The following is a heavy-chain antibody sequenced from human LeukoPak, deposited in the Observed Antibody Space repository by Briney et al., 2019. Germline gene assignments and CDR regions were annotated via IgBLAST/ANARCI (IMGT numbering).Heavy chain of an antibody. Sequence: GGCLRLSCAASGFTFSSYWMTWVRQAPGKGLEWVATIKQDGNVTYYLDSVNGRFTISRDNAKNSLYLHMNSLRAEDTAVYFCARYRGGGDYDFWGQGTLVTVSS. J-gene: IGHJ4*02. CDR1: GFTFSSYW. CDR3: ARYRGGGDYDF. CDR2: IKQDGNVT. V-gene: IGHV3-7*04. D-gene: IGHD4-17*01.